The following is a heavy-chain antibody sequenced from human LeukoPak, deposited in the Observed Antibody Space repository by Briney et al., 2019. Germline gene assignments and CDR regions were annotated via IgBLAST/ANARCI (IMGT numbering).Heavy chain of an antibody. J-gene: IGHJ4*01. CDR2: IYYSGST. CDR1: GGSISGYY. V-gene: IGHV4-59*01. CDR3: ATDNSYGSGSYYT. D-gene: IGHD3-10*01. Sequence: PSETRSLTCTVSGGSISGYYWSWNRQPPGKGLEWIGYIYYSGSTSSNPSLKSRVTISVDTSRNQFSLKLSSVTAADTAVYYCATDNSYGSGSYYTWGQGSLVTVSS.